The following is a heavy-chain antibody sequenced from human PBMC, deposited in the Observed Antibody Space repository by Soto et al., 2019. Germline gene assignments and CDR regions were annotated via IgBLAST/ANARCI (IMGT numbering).Heavy chain of an antibody. Sequence: SETLSLTCAVYGGSFSGYYWSWIRQPPGKGLEWIGEINHSGSTNYNPSLKSRVTISVDTSKNQFSLKLSSVTAADTAVYYCARGSVRFLEWLSNWFDPWGQGTLVTVSS. CDR3: ARGSVRFLEWLSNWFDP. D-gene: IGHD3-3*01. CDR1: GGSFSGYY. V-gene: IGHV4-34*01. J-gene: IGHJ5*02. CDR2: INHSGST.